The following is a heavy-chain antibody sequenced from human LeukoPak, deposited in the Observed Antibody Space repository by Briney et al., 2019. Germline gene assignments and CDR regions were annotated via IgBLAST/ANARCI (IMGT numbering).Heavy chain of an antibody. V-gene: IGHV3-21*01. CDR3: ARPYDTRGYFPDY. D-gene: IGHD3-22*01. CDR1: GFTFSSYA. Sequence: GGSLRLSCAASGFTFSSYAMNWVRQAPGKGLEWVSSISRGSDHIFYADSMKGRFTISKDNAKNSLYLQMNSLGAEDTAVYYCARPYDTRGYFPDYWGQGTLVTVSS. CDR2: ISRGSDHI. J-gene: IGHJ4*02.